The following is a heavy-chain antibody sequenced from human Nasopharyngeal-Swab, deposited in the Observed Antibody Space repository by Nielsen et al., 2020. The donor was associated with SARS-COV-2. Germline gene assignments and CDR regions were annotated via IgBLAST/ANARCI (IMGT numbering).Heavy chain of an antibody. J-gene: IGHJ6*03. CDR3: ARDPQNVLRYFDWYYYYYYMDV. V-gene: IGHV3-33*01. Sequence: GESLKISCAASGFTFSSYGMHWVRQAPGKGLEWVAVIWYDGSNKYYADSVKGRFTISRDNSKNTLYLQMNSLRAEDTAVYYRARDPQNVLRYFDWYYYYYYMDVWGKGTTVTVSS. CDR2: IWYDGSNK. D-gene: IGHD3-9*01. CDR1: GFTFSSYG.